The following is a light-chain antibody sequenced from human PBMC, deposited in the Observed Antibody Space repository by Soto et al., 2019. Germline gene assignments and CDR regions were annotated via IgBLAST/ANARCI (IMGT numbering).Light chain of an antibody. V-gene: IGKV1-5*03. CDR2: KAS. J-gene: IGKJ1*01. Sequence: DIQMTQSPSSLSASVGDRVTITCRASQTISIWLAWYQQKPGKAPKLRIYKASSLQSGVPSRFSGSGSGTEFTLTISSLQPDDFATYYCQQYNGSWTFGEGTKVEIK. CDR3: QQYNGSWT. CDR1: QTISIW.